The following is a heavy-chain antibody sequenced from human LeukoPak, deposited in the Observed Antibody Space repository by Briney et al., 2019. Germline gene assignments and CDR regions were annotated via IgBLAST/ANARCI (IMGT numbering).Heavy chain of an antibody. J-gene: IGHJ4*02. CDR1: GYTFTSYD. CDR2: MNPNSGNT. Sequence: ASVKVSCKASGYTFTSYDINWVRQATGQGLEWMGWMNPNSGNTGYAQKFQGRVTITRNTSISTAYLQWSSLKASDTAMYYCARPRVVRGVIMGYFDYWGQGTLVTVSS. V-gene: IGHV1-8*03. D-gene: IGHD3-10*01. CDR3: ARPRVVRGVIMGYFDY.